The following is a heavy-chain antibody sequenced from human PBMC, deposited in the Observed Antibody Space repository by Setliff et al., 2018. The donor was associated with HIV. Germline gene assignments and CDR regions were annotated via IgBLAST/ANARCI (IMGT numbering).Heavy chain of an antibody. CDR1: GYTFSRYG. CDR3: ARLFGSYNWFDP. CDR2: ISASNGNT. V-gene: IGHV1-18*01. J-gene: IGHJ5*02. Sequence: ASVKVSCKASGYTFSRYGITWVRQAPGQGLEWMGWISASNGNTDYAQKFQGRVTMTTDTSTSTAYMELSRLRSDDTAVYYCARLFGSYNWFDPWGQGTLVTVSS. D-gene: IGHD1-26*01.